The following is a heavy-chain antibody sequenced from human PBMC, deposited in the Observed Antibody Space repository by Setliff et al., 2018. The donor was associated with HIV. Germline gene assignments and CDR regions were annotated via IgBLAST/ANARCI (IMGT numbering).Heavy chain of an antibody. CDR3: ARDFYCSGGSCYSPGGTDAFDI. CDR1: GFTFSTYG. CDR2: ISYDGSKN. J-gene: IGHJ3*02. D-gene: IGHD2-15*01. V-gene: IGHV3-30*04. Sequence: GGSLRLSCAASGFTFSTYGMPWVRQAPGKGLEWVACISYDGSKNYDADSVKGRFTISSDNAKNSLYLQMNSLRAEDTAVYYCARDFYCSGGSCYSPGGTDAFDIWGQGTMVTVSS.